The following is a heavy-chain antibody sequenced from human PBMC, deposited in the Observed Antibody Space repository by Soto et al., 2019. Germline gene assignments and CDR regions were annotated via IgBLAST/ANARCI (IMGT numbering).Heavy chain of an antibody. D-gene: IGHD3-3*01. CDR2: ISGSGGST. V-gene: IGHV3-23*01. Sequence: XGSLRPSSSASGFTFSSYAMSWVRQAPGKGLEWVSAISGSGGSTYYADSVKGRFTIYRDNSKNALYLQMSSLRAEDTDVYYCAKTYYDFWSGYYPPAAFDYWGQGALVTVSS. J-gene: IGHJ4*02. CDR1: GFTFSSYA. CDR3: AKTYYDFWSGYYPPAAFDY.